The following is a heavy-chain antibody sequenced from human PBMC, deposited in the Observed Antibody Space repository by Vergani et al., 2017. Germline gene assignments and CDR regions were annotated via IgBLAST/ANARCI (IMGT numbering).Heavy chain of an antibody. Sequence: QVQLLESGPGLLKPSEPLSLTCSVSGYSITSGYYWGWIRPPPGRGLEWIGSIYHTGRAYYNPSLKSRVPVSVDTSMNQVSLKLNSVTAADTAVYYCARSRPYCTSGSCPAIWGQGTLVTVSS. D-gene: IGHD2-15*01. CDR3: ARSRPYCTSGSCPAI. CDR2: IYHTGRA. V-gene: IGHV4-38-2*01. J-gene: IGHJ4*02. CDR1: GYSITSGYY.